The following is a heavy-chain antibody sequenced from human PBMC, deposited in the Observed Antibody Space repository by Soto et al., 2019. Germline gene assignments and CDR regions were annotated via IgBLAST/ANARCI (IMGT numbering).Heavy chain of an antibody. D-gene: IGHD6-19*01. CDR1: GDSFTGFW. CDR3: ARQHPLDSRVWYT. J-gene: IGHJ4*02. V-gene: IGHV5-51*01. CDR2: IYPRDSDT. Sequence: PGESLKISCKVSGDSFTGFWIGWLRQMPGKGLEWLGSIYPRDSDTRYSPSFQGQVTISADNSLSTAYLQWNSLQASDTAIYYCARQHPLDSRVWYTWGQGTLVTVSS.